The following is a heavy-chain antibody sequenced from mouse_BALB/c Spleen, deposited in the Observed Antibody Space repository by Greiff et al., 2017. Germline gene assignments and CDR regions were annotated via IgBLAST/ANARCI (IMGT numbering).Heavy chain of an antibody. CDR1: GYAFSSYW. V-gene: IGHV1-80*01. CDR2: IYPGDGDT. Sequence: VQLQQSGAELVRPGSSVKISCKASGYAFSSYWMNWVKQRPGQGLEWIGQIYPGDGDTNYNGKFKGKATLTADKSSSTAYMQLSSLTSEDSAVYFCAGDGYYGGFAYWGQGTLVTVSA. J-gene: IGHJ3*01. CDR3: AGDGYYGGFAY. D-gene: IGHD2-3*01.